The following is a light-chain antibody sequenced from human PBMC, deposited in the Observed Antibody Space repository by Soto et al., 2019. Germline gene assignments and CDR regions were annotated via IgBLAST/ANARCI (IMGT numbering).Light chain of an antibody. CDR2: EDN. J-gene: IGLJ2*01. CDR3: QSYDSSTS. CDR1: SGSIASNY. V-gene: IGLV6-57*04. Sequence: NFMLTQPHSVSESPGKMVTISCTRSSGSIASNYVQWYQQRPGSAPTTVIYEDNQRPSGFPDRFSGSIDSSSNSASLTISGLKTEDEADYYCQSYDSSTSVGGGTKVNVL.